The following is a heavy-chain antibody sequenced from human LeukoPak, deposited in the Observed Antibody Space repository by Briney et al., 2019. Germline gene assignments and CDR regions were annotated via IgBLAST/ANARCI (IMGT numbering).Heavy chain of an antibody. D-gene: IGHD6-13*01. CDR3: ARQEQQLAYGMDV. J-gene: IGHJ6*02. V-gene: IGHV3-66*04. CDR1: GFTVSSNY. Sequence: PGGSLRLSCAAYGFTVSSNYMSWVRQAPGKGLEWVSVIYSGGSTYYADSGKGRFTISRDNSKNTLYLQMNSLRAEDTAVYYCARQEQQLAYGMDVWGQGTTVTVSS. CDR2: IYSGGST.